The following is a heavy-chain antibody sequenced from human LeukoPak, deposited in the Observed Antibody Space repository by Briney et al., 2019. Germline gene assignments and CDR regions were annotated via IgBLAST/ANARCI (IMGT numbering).Heavy chain of an antibody. CDR1: GLTVSSNY. Sequence: GGSLRLSCAAPGLTVSSNYMSWVRQAPGKGLEWASVIYSGGSTYYADSVKGRFTISRDNSKNTLYLQMDSLRAEDTAVYYCARALPGSGSYYAYDIWGQGTMVTVSS. CDR3: ARALPGSGSYYAYDI. CDR2: IYSGGST. D-gene: IGHD1-26*01. V-gene: IGHV3-53*01. J-gene: IGHJ3*02.